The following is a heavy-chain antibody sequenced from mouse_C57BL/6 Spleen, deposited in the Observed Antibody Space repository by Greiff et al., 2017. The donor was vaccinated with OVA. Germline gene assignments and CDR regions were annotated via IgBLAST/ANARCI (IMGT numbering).Heavy chain of an antibody. CDR2: ISSGGDYI. Sequence: EVKVVESGEGLVKPGGSLKLSCAASGFTFSSYAMSWVRQTPEKRLEWVAYISSGGDYIYYADTVKGRFTISRDNARNTLYLQMSSLKSEDTAMYYCTRDLNYYGSSYWGYFDVWGTGTTVTVSS. J-gene: IGHJ1*03. CDR3: TRDLNYYGSSYWGYFDV. CDR1: GFTFSSYA. V-gene: IGHV5-9-1*02. D-gene: IGHD1-1*01.